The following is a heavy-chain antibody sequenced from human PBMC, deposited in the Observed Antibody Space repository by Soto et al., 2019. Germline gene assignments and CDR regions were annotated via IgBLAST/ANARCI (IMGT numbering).Heavy chain of an antibody. CDR1: GYTFTSYD. V-gene: IGHV1-8*01. D-gene: IGHD3-22*01. CDR3: ARGSSYYYDSSGYYSDY. Sequence: ASVKVSCKASGYTFTSYDINWVRQATGQGLEWMGWMNPNSGNTGYAQKFQGRVTMTRNTSISTAYMELSSLRSEDTAVYYCARGSSYYYDSSGYYSDYWGQGTLVTV. J-gene: IGHJ4*02. CDR2: MNPNSGNT.